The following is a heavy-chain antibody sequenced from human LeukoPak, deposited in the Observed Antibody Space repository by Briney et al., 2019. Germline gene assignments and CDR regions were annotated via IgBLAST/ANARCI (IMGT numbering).Heavy chain of an antibody. CDR3: ARGKAAAGTM. D-gene: IGHD6-13*01. CDR1: GGSISSGAYY. J-gene: IGHJ4*02. Sequence: PSQTLSLTCTVSGGSISSGAYYWGWLRQHPGKGLELIGYIYYSRSTYYNPSLKRRVTISVDTANNGFSLELRSVTAADKGVYYCARGKAAAGTMWGQGTLVTVS. V-gene: IGHV4-31*03. CDR2: IYYSRST.